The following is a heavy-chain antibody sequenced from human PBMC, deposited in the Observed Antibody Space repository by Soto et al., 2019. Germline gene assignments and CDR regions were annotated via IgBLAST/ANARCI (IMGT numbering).Heavy chain of an antibody. V-gene: IGHV2-5*02. Sequence: SGPTLVNPTQTLTLTCSLSGFSVSSNGARVGWIRQPPGKALEWLALIYWDDDKKSNPSLKSRLTITKDTSENQVVLTVTDVDPADTATYYCVHGTLGSYGHVYFDYRGQGTLVTVSS. CDR2: IYWDDDK. CDR3: VHGTLGSYGHVYFDY. D-gene: IGHD5-18*01. CDR1: GFSVSSNGAR. J-gene: IGHJ4*02.